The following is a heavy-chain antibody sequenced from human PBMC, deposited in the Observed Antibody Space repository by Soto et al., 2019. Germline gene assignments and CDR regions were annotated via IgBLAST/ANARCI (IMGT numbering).Heavy chain of an antibody. D-gene: IGHD4-17*01. CDR1: GYIFTNYA. Sequence: QVQLVQSGAEVKKPGASVKVSCKASGYIFTNYAIHWVRQAPGQRLEWMGWISGADGNTRYSPKFQGRLTISTDTSAGTAYMELNSLRSEDTAVFFCARDRTTSSTRQFDYWGQGTLVTVSS. J-gene: IGHJ4*02. CDR2: ISGADGNT. V-gene: IGHV1-3*01. CDR3: ARDRTTSSTRQFDY.